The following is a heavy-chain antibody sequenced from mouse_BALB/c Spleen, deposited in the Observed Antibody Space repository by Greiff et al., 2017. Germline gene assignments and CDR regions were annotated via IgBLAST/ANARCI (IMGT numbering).Heavy chain of an antibody. D-gene: IGHD2-13*01. V-gene: IGHV5-4*02. CDR1: GFTFSDYY. CDR2: ISDGGSYT. Sequence: EVQLQESGGGLVKPGGSLKLSCAASGFTFSDYYMYWVRQTPEKRLEWVATISDGGSYTYYPDSAKGRFTISRDNAKNNLYLQMSSLKSEDTAMYYCARGDYAAMDYWGQGTSVTVSS. CDR3: ARGDYAAMDY. J-gene: IGHJ4*01.